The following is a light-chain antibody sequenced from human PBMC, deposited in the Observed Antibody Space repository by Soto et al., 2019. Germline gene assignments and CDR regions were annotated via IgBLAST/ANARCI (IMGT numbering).Light chain of an antibody. J-gene: IGKJ5*01. V-gene: IGKV1-39*01. CDR3: QQSSRTPIT. CDR1: QSISSH. CDR2: GAS. Sequence: DIQMTQSPSSLSASVGDRVTITCRASQSISSHLNWYQQKRGEAPTLLIYGASSLQSGVPSRFSGSGSGTDFTLAINSLQPEDFATYYCQQSSRTPITFGQGTRLEN.